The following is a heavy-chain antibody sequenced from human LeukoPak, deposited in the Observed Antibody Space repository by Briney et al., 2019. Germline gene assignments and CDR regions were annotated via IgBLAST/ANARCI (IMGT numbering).Heavy chain of an antibody. D-gene: IGHD1-26*01. CDR2: ISGSGSST. Sequence: GGSLRLSCAASGFTFSSYAMSWVRQAPGKGLEWVSAISGSGSSTYYADSVKGRFTISRDNSKNTLYLQMNSLRAEDTAVYYRARARSQGGNYYFFDYWGPGTLVTVSS. CDR3: ARARSQGGNYYFFDY. J-gene: IGHJ4*02. CDR1: GFTFSSYA. V-gene: IGHV3-23*01.